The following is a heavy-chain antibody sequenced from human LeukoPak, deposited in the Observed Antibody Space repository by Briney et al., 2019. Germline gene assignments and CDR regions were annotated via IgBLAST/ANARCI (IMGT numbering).Heavy chain of an antibody. V-gene: IGHV4-59*12. D-gene: IGHD4-23*01. CDR3: ARRLLGRGNGGQPGGRGAFDI. CDR1: GGSISSYY. Sequence: SETLSLTYTVSGGSISSYYWSWIRQPPGKGLEWIGYIYYSGSTNYNPSLKSRVTISVDTSKNQFSLKLSSVTAADTAVYYCARRLLGRGNGGQPGGRGAFDIWGQGTMVTVSS. CDR2: IYYSGST. J-gene: IGHJ3*02.